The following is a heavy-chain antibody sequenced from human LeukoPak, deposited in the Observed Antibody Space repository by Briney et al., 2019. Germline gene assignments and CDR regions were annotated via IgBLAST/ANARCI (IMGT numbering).Heavy chain of an antibody. CDR3: ARRGAVAGTLDY. Sequence: PSETLSLTCTVSGYSISSGYYWGWIRQPPRQGLEWIGNIYHSGSTYYNPSLKSRVTISVDTSKNQFSLKLSSVTAADTAVYYCARRGAVAGTLDYWGQGTLVTVSS. CDR1: GYSISSGYY. CDR2: IYHSGST. D-gene: IGHD6-19*01. J-gene: IGHJ4*02. V-gene: IGHV4-38-2*02.